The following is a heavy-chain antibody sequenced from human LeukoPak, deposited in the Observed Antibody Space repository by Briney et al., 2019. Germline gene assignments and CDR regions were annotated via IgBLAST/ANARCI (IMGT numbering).Heavy chain of an antibody. V-gene: IGHV3-7*01. CDR3: ARDVVATTGLQFDY. CDR1: GFTFNNYW. CDR2: IKKGGSEK. Sequence: GGSLRLSCAASGFTFNNYWMTWVRQAPGKGLEWVATIKKGGSEKYYVDSVKGRFTISRDNAENSLYLEMNSLRAEDTAVYYCARDVVATTGLQFDYWGQGTLVTVSS. D-gene: IGHD1-1*01. J-gene: IGHJ4*02.